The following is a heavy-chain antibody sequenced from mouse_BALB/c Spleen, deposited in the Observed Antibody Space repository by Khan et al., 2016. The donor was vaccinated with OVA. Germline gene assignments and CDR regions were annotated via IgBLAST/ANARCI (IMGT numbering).Heavy chain of an antibody. D-gene: IGHD1-1*01. Sequence: QVQLQQSGAELAKPGASVKMSCKASGYTFINYWILWVKQRPGQGLEWIGYINPSTGYTEYNQNFKDKATLTADKSSSTAYMHLSSLTSEDSAVYYCARRGLRWDFDYWGQGTTLTVSS. CDR1: GYTFINYW. V-gene: IGHV1-7*01. CDR3: ARRGLRWDFDY. J-gene: IGHJ2*01. CDR2: INPSTGYT.